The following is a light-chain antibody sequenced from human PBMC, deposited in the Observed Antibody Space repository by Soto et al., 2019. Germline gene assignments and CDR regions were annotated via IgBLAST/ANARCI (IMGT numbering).Light chain of an antibody. Sequence: DIQMTQSPSFLSASVGDRVTITCWASQIISTYLNWYQQKPGKAPKLLIYGASTLQSAVPSRFTGSGSETDFTLTISSLQPEDFATYHCQQTYSTPWTFGQGTKVEIK. CDR3: QQTYSTPWT. CDR2: GAS. CDR1: QIISTY. V-gene: IGKV1-39*01. J-gene: IGKJ1*01.